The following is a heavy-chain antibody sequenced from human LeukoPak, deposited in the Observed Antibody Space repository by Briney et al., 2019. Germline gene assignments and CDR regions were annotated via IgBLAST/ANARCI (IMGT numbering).Heavy chain of an antibody. D-gene: IGHD1-7*01. CDR2: ISSSSSTI. Sequence: GGSLRLSCAASGFTFSSYSMNWVRQAPGKGLEWVSYISSSSSTIYYADSVKGRFTTSRDNSKNTLYLQMNSLRAEDTAVYYCARDNWNYDAFDIWGQGTMVTVSS. J-gene: IGHJ3*02. V-gene: IGHV3-48*01. CDR1: GFTFSSYS. CDR3: ARDNWNYDAFDI.